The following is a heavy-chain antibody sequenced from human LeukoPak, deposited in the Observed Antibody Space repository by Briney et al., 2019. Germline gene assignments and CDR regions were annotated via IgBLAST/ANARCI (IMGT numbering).Heavy chain of an antibody. CDR3: ARYASGSGPDY. CDR2: IWHDGSNK. J-gene: IGHJ4*02. CDR1: GFSFSTYG. D-gene: IGHD3-10*01. Sequence: GGSLRLSCAASGFSFSTYGMHWVRQAPGKGLEWVGVIWHDGSNKFCADSVKGRFTISRDNSKNTLYLQMNSLRAEDTAVYYCARYASGSGPDYWGQGTLVTVSS. V-gene: IGHV3-33*01.